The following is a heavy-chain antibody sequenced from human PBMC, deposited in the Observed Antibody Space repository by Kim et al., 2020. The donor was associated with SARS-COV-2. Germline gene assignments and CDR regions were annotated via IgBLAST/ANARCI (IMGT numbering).Heavy chain of an antibody. V-gene: IGHV3-74*01. CDR2: INSDGSTT. Sequence: GGSLRLSCAASGFTFSKYWMHWVRQAPGKGLVWVSRINSDGSTTNYADSVKGRFTISRDNAKNTLSLQMNSLRAEDTAVYYCIVRGINDAFEIWGQGTMVTVSS. J-gene: IGHJ3*02. CDR1: GFTFSKYW. D-gene: IGHD3-10*01. CDR3: IVRGINDAFEI.